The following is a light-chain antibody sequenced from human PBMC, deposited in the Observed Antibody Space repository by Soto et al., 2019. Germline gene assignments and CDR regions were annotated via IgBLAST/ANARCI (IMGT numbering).Light chain of an antibody. CDR2: DAS. J-gene: IGKJ5*01. CDR3: QQRSNWPSIT. V-gene: IGKV3-11*01. CDR1: QSVSSY. Sequence: EIVLTQSPATLSLSPGERATLSCRASQSVSSYLAWYQQKPGQAPRLLIYDASTRATGIPVRFSGSGSGTDFTLTISSLEAEDSAVYYCQQRSNWPSITFGQGTRLEIK.